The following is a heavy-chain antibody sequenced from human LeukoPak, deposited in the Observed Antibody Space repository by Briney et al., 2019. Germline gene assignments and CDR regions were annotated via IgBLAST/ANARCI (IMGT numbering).Heavy chain of an antibody. V-gene: IGHV3-48*01. CDR3: ARSTYYDILTGYYPGA. CDR2: ISSSSSTI. CDR1: GFTFSSYE. D-gene: IGHD3-9*01. Sequence: GGSLRLSCAASGFTFSSYEMNWVRQAPGKGLEWVSYISSSSSTIYYADSVKGRFTISRDNAKNSLYLQMNSLRAEDTAVYYCARSTYYDILTGYYPGAWGQGTLVTVSS. J-gene: IGHJ5*02.